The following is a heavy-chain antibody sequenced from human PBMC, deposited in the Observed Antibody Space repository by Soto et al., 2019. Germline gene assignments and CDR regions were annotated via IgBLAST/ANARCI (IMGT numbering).Heavy chain of an antibody. CDR3: ARDTDSGWYGLRGDY. CDR2: IKQDGSEK. V-gene: IGHV3-7*01. Sequence: GGSLRLSCAASGFTFSSYLMSWVRQAPGKGLEWVANIKQDGSEKYYVDSVKGRFTISRDNAKNSLYLQMNSLRAEDTAVYYCARDTDSGWYGLRGDYWGQGTLVTVSS. D-gene: IGHD6-19*01. CDR1: GFTFSSYL. J-gene: IGHJ4*02.